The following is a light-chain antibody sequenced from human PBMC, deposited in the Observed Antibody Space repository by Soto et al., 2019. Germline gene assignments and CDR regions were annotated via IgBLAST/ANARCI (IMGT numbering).Light chain of an antibody. J-gene: IGKJ5*01. Sequence: EIVMTQSPATLSVSSGERATLSCRASQSVRSYLAWYQQKPGQAPRLLIYDASNRATGIPARFSATGSETDFTLTISGLQSGDSAVYFRQQYNNWPFSFGQGTRLEIK. CDR2: DAS. CDR1: QSVRSY. CDR3: QQYNNWPFS. V-gene: IGKV3D-15*01.